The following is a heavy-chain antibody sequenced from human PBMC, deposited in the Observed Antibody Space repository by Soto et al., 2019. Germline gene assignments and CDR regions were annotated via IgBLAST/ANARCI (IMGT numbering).Heavy chain of an antibody. CDR3: AKATNPRGYYYYYAMDV. J-gene: IGHJ6*02. V-gene: IGHV3-9*01. Sequence: SLRLSCAASGFTFGDYTMHWVRLAPGRGLEWVTGISWSSGSIGYAASVKGRFTISRDNAKNSLYLQMNSLRHEDTALYYCAKATNPRGYYYYYAMDVWGQGTTVTVSS. D-gene: IGHD3-10*01. CDR2: ISWSSGSI. CDR1: GFTFGDYT.